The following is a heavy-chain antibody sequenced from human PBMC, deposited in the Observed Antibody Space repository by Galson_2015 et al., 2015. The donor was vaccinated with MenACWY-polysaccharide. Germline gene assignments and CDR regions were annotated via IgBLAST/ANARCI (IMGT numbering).Heavy chain of an antibody. CDR2: ISAYNGNT. V-gene: IGHV1-18*01. J-gene: IGHJ4*02. CDR3: ARDHSSGRYGGVVRFDY. CDR1: GYTFTSYG. D-gene: IGHD6-19*01. Sequence: SVKVSCKASGYTFTSYGISWVRQAPGQGLEWMGWISAYNGNTNYAQKLQGRVTMTTDTSTSTAYMELRSLRSDDTAVYYCARDHSSGRYGGVVRFDYWGQGTLVTVSS.